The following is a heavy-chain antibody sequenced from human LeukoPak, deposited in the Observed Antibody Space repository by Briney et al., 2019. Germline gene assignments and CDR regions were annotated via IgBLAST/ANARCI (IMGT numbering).Heavy chain of an antibody. Sequence: GSLRLSCAASGFTFSSYSMNWVRQAPGKGLEWVSYISSSSGTIYYADSAKGRFTISRDNAKNSLYLQMNSLRAEDTAVYYCARGGTRTSMITFGGVIVSPGGFDPWGQGTLVTVSS. D-gene: IGHD3-16*02. V-gene: IGHV3-48*01. CDR1: GFTFSSYS. CDR3: ARGGTRTSMITFGGVIVSPGGFDP. CDR2: ISSSSGTI. J-gene: IGHJ5*02.